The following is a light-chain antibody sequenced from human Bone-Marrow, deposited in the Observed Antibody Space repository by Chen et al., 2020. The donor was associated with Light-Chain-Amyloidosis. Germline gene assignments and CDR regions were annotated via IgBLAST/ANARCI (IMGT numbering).Light chain of an antibody. V-gene: IGLV3-21*02. CDR3: QVWDRSSDRPV. CDR1: NIGSTS. CDR2: DDS. Sequence: SYVLTQPSSVSVAPGQTATLAFGGNNIGSTSVHWYQQTPGQAPLLVVYDDSDRPSGIPERLSGSNSGNTATLTISRVEAGDEDDYYCQVWDRSSDRPVFGGGTKLTVL. J-gene: IGLJ3*02.